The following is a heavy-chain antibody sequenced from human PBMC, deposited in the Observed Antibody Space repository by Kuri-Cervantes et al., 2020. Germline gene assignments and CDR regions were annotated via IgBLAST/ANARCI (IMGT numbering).Heavy chain of an antibody. J-gene: IGHJ4*02. V-gene: IGHV4-59*08. CDR3: ASLVVADPFDY. CDR1: GGSISSYY. Sequence: SETLSLTCTVSGGSISSYYWSWIRQPPGKGLEWIGYIYYSGSTNYNHSLKSRVTISVDTSKNQFSLKLSSVTAADTAVYYCASLVVADPFDYWGQGTLVTVSS. D-gene: IGHD6-19*01. CDR2: IYYSGST.